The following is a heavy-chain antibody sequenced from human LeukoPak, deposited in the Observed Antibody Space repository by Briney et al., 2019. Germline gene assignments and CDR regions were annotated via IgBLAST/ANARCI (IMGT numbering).Heavy chain of an antibody. CDR3: ARGPYGSGLIDY. V-gene: IGHV1-2*02. J-gene: IGHJ4*02. Sequence: ASVKVSCKASGYTFTGYYMHWVRQAPGQGLEWMGWISPNSGGTNYAQKFQGRVTMTRDTSISTAYMELSRLRSDDTAVYYCARGPYGSGLIDYWGQGTLVTVSS. CDR2: ISPNSGGT. CDR1: GYTFTGYY. D-gene: IGHD3-10*01.